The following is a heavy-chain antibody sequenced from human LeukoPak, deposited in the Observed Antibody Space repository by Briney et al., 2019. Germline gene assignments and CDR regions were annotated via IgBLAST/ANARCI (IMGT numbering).Heavy chain of an antibody. D-gene: IGHD2-15*01. CDR2: ISSSSSYI. Sequence: NTGGSLRLSCVASGFTFRDYYMSWIRRAPGKGLEWVSYISSSSSYIDYADSVKGRFTISRDNAKNSLYLQMNSLRAEDTAVYYCARSVVGSKGYDIWGQGTMVTVSS. J-gene: IGHJ3*02. CDR1: GFTFRDYY. CDR3: ARSVVGSKGYDI. V-gene: IGHV3-11*06.